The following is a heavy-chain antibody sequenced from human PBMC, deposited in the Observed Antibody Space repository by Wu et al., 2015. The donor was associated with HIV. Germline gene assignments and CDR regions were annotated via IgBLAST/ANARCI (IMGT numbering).Heavy chain of an antibody. CDR1: GYTFTDYY. D-gene: IGHD5-12*01. J-gene: IGHJ4*02. Sequence: QVRLIQSGAEVRKPGASVKVSCKASGYTFTDYYIYWVRQAPGQGLEWMGWINPKNGGTDYARGFQGRLTMTRDMSTSTVYVELKRLTSEDTAMYFCARSHKWLQLRYAGNFDYWGQGT. CDR2: INPKNGGT. CDR3: ARSHKWLQLRYAGNFDY. V-gene: IGHV1-2*02.